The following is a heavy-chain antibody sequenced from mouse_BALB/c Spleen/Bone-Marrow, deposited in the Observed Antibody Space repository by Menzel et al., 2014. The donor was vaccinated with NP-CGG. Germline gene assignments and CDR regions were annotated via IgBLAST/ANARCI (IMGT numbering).Heavy chain of an antibody. CDR2: IWSGGST. CDR3: ASTTALYYYAMDY. J-gene: IGHJ4*01. Sequence: QVQLQQSGPGLVQPSQSLSTTCTVSGFSLTSYGVHWVRQSPGKGLEWLGVIWSGGSTDYNAAFISRLSISKDNSKSQVFFKMNSLQANDTAIYYCASTTALYYYAMDYWGQGTSVTVSS. D-gene: IGHD1-2*01. V-gene: IGHV2-2*02. CDR1: GFSLTSYG.